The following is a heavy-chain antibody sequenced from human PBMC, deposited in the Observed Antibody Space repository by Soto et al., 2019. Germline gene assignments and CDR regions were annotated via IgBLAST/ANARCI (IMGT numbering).Heavy chain of an antibody. V-gene: IGHV3-23*01. CDR2: TSGSGSST. Sequence: PGGSLRLSCAASGFTFSSYAMSWVRQAPGKGLEWVSTTSGSGSSTYYADSVKGRFTISRDNSKNTVYLQMNSLRAQDTAVYYCAKAPDGYSYGYHWYFDLWGRGTLVTVSS. J-gene: IGHJ2*01. CDR1: GFTFSSYA. D-gene: IGHD5-18*01. CDR3: AKAPDGYSYGYHWYFDL.